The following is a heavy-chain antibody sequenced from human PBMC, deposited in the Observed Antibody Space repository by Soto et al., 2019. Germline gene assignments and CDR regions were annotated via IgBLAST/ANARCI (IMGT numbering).Heavy chain of an antibody. V-gene: IGHV4-39*01. J-gene: IGHJ4*02. CDR1: GGSISSSSDY. Sequence: SETKSLTCTVSGGSISSSSDYWGWIRQPPGKGLEWIGSIYYSGSTNYNPSLKSRITISVDTSKNQFSLKLSSVTAADTAVYYCARRDITMIRGGIFDYWGQGTLVTVSS. CDR2: IYYSGST. CDR3: ARRDITMIRGGIFDY. D-gene: IGHD3-10*01.